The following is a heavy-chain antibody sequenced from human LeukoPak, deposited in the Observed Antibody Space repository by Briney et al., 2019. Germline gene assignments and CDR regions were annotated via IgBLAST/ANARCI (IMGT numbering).Heavy chain of an antibody. J-gene: IGHJ4*02. Sequence: GRSLRLSCAASGFKFSNFGMHWIRQAPGKRLEWVSVIYYDGSNKYYADSVKGRFTISKDNSKNMLYLQMNGLRAEDTAVYYCARVWTSGSYGDYWGQGTLVTVSS. V-gene: IGHV3-33*01. CDR2: IYYDGSNK. CDR1: GFKFSNFG. D-gene: IGHD3-10*01. CDR3: ARVWTSGSYGDY.